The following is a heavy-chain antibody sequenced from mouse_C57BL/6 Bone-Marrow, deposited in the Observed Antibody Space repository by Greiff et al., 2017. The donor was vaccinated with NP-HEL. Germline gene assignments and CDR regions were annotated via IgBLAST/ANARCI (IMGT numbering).Heavy chain of an antibody. D-gene: IGHD1-1*01. CDR1: GYTFTGYW. CDR2: ILPGSGST. J-gene: IGHJ3*01. Sequence: VKLVESGAELMKPGASVKLSCKATGYTFTGYWIEWVKQRPGQGLEWIGEILPGSGSTNYNEKFKGKATFTADTSSNTAYMQLSSLTTEDSAVYYCARLSIYYYGSSPPWFACWGRGNGVTVSA. V-gene: IGHV1-9*01. CDR3: ARLSIYYYGSSPPWFAC.